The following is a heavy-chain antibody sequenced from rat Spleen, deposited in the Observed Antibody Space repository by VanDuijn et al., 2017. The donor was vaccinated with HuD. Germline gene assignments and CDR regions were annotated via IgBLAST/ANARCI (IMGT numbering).Heavy chain of an antibody. CDR2: ISYEGSST. J-gene: IGHJ2*01. CDR3: ARRHYGYTDYFDY. V-gene: IGHV5-22*01. Sequence: EVQLVESGGGLVQPGRSLKLSCAASGFTFSDYYMAWVRQAPKKGLEWVASISYEGSSTYYRDSVKGRFTISRDNAKSTLYLQMDSLGSEDTATYYCARRHYGYTDYFDYWGQGVMVTVSS. CDR1: GFTFSDYY. D-gene: IGHD1-11*01.